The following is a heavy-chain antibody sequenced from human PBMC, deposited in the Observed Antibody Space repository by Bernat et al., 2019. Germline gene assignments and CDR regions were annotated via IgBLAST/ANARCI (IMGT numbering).Heavy chain of an antibody. J-gene: IGHJ3*02. CDR1: CYTFTSYG. CDR2: ISAYNGNT. V-gene: IGHV1-18*01. CDR3: ARGHDYGDYVLPFDI. D-gene: IGHD4-17*01. Sequence: QVQLVQSGAELKKPGASVKVSCKASCYTFTSYGISWVRQAPGQGLEGMGWISAYNGNTNYAQKLQGRVTMTTVTYTSKAYMELRSLRSDDTAVDYCARGHDYGDYVLPFDIWGQGKMVTVSS.